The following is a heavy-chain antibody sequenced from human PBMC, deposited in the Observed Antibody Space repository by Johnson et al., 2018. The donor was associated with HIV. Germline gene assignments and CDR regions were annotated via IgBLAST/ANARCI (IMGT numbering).Heavy chain of an antibody. CDR3: ARDFLRYYQLGSGAFDI. Sequence: VQLVESGGGLVQPGGSLRLSCAASGFTFSSYDMHWVRQAPGKGLEWVSGIGTAGDTYYPGSVKGRFTISRENAKNTLYLQMNSLRAEDTAVYYCARDFLRYYQLGSGAFDIGGQGTMVTVSS. D-gene: IGHD2-2*01. CDR1: GFTFSSYD. V-gene: IGHV3-13*01. J-gene: IGHJ3*02. CDR2: IGTAGDT.